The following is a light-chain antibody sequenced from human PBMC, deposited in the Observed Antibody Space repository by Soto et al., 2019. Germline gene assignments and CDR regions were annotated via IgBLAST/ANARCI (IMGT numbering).Light chain of an antibody. V-gene: IGLV3-21*04. CDR1: NIGGKT. CDR2: YDT. CDR3: HVWDSNSDHVV. J-gene: IGLJ3*02. Sequence: SSELTQPPSVSVAPGKTASITCGGNNIGGKTVHWFQQKPGQAPVVVLYYDTHRPSGIPDRFSGSNSGNTATLTITRVEAGDEADYYCHVWDSNSDHVVFGGGTKLTVL.